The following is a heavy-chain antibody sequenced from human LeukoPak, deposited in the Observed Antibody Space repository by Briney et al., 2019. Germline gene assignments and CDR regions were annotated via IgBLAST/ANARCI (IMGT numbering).Heavy chain of an antibody. Sequence: ASVKVSCKASGYTFTSYGISWVRQAPGQGLEWMGLISAYNGNTNYAQKLQGRVTMTTDTSTSTAYMELRSLRSDEPAVYFCARDPYTNDYYDSSGYSGNDAFDIWGQGTTVTVSS. CDR3: ARDPYTNDYYDSSGYSGNDAFDI. D-gene: IGHD3-22*01. CDR1: GYTFTSYG. J-gene: IGHJ3*02. CDR2: ISAYNGNT. V-gene: IGHV1-18*01.